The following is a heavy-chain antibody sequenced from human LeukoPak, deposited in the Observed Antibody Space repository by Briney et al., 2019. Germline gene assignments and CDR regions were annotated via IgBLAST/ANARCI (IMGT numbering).Heavy chain of an antibody. D-gene: IGHD3-10*01. CDR1: GGSISSYY. V-gene: IGHV4-59*01. J-gene: IGHJ3*02. CDR2: IRYSGST. CDR3: AGDPAERSGSYI. Sequence: SETLSLTCIVSGGSISSYYWSWIRQPPGKGLEWIGYIRYSGSTRYNPSLKSRVTISVDTSKNQFSLRLSSVTTADTAVYYCAGDPAERSGSYIWGQGTMVTVSS.